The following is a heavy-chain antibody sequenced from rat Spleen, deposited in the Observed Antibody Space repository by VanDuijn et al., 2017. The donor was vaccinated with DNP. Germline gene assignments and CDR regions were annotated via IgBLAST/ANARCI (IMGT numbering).Heavy chain of an antibody. CDR2: LSYDGTRA. CDR3: AGSYYSGDPYYFDY. Sequence: EVQLVESGGGLVQPERSLKLSCEASGFTFSDYSMAWVRQVPMKGLEWVASLSYDGTRAGYRDSVKGRFTISRDNAKSSLYLQMNSLKSEDTATYYCAGSYYSGDPYYFDYWGQGVMVTVSS. V-gene: IGHV5-17*01. D-gene: IGHD1-1*01. J-gene: IGHJ2*01. CDR1: GFTFSDYS.